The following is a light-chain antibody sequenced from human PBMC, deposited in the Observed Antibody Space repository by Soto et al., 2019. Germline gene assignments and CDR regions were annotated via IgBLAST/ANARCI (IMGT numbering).Light chain of an antibody. Sequence: DIQMTQSPSSLSASVGDRVTITCRASQNIGSYLSWYQQKPGRAPRLLIYAAASLQSGGPSRFSGSESGTEFTLTISSLQPEDFAIYYCQQAYNPLWTFGQGTKVDIK. CDR2: AAA. CDR3: QQAYNPLWT. J-gene: IGKJ1*01. V-gene: IGKV1-39*01. CDR1: QNIGSY.